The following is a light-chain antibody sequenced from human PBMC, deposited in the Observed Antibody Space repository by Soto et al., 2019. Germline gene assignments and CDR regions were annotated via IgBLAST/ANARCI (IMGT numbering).Light chain of an antibody. Sequence: QSVLTQPPSMSAAPGQKVTISCSGSRYNIGNNYVSWYQQLPGTAPKLLVYENDKRPSGIPDRFSGSKSGTSATLGITGLQTGDEADYYCGTWDSSRSAHVVVGGWTKLTVL. V-gene: IGLV1-51*01. J-gene: IGLJ2*01. CDR2: END. CDR1: RYNIGNNY. CDR3: GTWDSSRSAHVV.